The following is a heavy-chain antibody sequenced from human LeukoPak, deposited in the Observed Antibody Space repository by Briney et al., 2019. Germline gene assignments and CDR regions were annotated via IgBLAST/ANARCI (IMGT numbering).Heavy chain of an antibody. CDR1: GFTFSRSW. D-gene: IGHD6-13*01. CDR3: AVDLGSTWYFDY. CDR2: INYDGSST. Sequence: GGSLRLSCAASGFTFSRSWMHWVRQTPGKGLVWLSRINYDGSSTSYADSVKGRFTISRDNAKNTLYLEMTGLRDEDVAVYYCAVDLGSTWYFDYWGQGSLVTVSS. V-gene: IGHV3-74*01. J-gene: IGHJ4*02.